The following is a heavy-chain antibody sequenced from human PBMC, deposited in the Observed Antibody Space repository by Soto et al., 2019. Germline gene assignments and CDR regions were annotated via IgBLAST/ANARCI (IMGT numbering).Heavy chain of an antibody. CDR2: IYYSGST. V-gene: IGHV4-31*03. D-gene: IGHD3-3*01. Sequence: PSETLSLTCTVSGGSISSGGYYWSWIRQHPGKGLEWIGYIYYSGSTYYNPSLKSRVTISVDTSKNQFSLKLSSVTAADTAVYYCASSQVLRFSEWSYMDVWGKGTTVTVSS. CDR1: GGSISSGGYY. J-gene: IGHJ6*03. CDR3: ASSQVLRFSEWSYMDV.